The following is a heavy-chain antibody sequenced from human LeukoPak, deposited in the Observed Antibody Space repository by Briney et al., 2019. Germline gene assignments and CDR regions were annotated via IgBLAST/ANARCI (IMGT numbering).Heavy chain of an antibody. V-gene: IGHV3-30*18. CDR3: AKEYYDFWSGCYWPLGYFDY. CDR2: ISYDGSNK. Sequence: GGSLRLSCAASGFTFSSYGMHWVRQAPGKGLEWVAVISYDGSNKYYADSVKGRFTISRDNSKNTLYLQMNSLRAEDTAVYYCAKEYYDFWSGCYWPLGYFDYWGQGTLVTVSS. J-gene: IGHJ4*02. D-gene: IGHD3-3*01. CDR1: GFTFSSYG.